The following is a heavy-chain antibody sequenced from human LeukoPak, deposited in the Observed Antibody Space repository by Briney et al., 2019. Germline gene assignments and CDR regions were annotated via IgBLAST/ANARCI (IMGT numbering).Heavy chain of an antibody. CDR2: ISSSSDYI. V-gene: IGHV3-21*01. CDR1: EFTFSSYS. J-gene: IGHJ4*02. D-gene: IGHD1-26*01. Sequence: GGSLRLSCAASEFTFSSYSMNWVRQAPGKGLEWVSSISSSSDYIYYADSVKGRFTISRDNAKNSLYLQMNSLRAEDTAVYYCEGVGATTGIGYWGQGTLVTVSS. CDR3: EGVGATTGIGY.